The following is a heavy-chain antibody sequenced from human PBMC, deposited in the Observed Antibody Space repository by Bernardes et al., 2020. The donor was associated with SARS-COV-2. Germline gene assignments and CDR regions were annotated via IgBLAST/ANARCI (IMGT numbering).Heavy chain of an antibody. Sequence: LSLTCTVSGGSISSYYWSWIRQPPGKGLEWIGYIHYSGSTNYNPSLKSRVTISVDTSKNQFSLKLSSVTAADTAVYYCARLRTTFYYYYGMDVWGQGTTVTVSS. J-gene: IGHJ6*02. CDR2: IHYSGST. CDR3: ARLRTTFYYYYGMDV. V-gene: IGHV4-59*01. D-gene: IGHD1-7*01. CDR1: GGSISSYY.